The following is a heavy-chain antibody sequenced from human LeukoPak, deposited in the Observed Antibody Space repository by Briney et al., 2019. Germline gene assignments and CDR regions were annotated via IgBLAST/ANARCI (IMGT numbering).Heavy chain of an antibody. J-gene: IGHJ4*02. D-gene: IGHD1-1*01. CDR3: ASRKERGFYVRGFDY. Sequence: SETLSLTCAVDGGSFSGYYWSWIRQPPGKGLEWIGEINHIGSTNYNTSLKSRFTISVDTSKSQFSLRLSSVTAADTAVYYCASRKERGFYVRGFDYWGQGILVTVSS. V-gene: IGHV4-34*01. CDR2: INHIGST. CDR1: GGSFSGYY.